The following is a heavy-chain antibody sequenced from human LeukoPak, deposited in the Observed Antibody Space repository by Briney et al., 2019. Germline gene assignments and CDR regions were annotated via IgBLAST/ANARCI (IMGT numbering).Heavy chain of an antibody. Sequence: GGSLRLSCAASGFTFSSYAMSWVRQAPGKGLEWVPAISGSGGSTYYADSVKGRFTISRDNSKNTLYLQMNSLRAEDTAVYYCAKVAVAGTKVAWFDPWGQGTLVTVSS. CDR2: ISGSGGST. D-gene: IGHD6-19*01. J-gene: IGHJ5*02. CDR1: GFTFSSYA. CDR3: AKVAVAGTKVAWFDP. V-gene: IGHV3-23*01.